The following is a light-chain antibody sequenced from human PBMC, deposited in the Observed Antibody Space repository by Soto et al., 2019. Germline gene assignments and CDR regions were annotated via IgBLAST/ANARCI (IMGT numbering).Light chain of an antibody. CDR1: PSVSSN. V-gene: IGKV3-15*01. Sequence: ETLMTQSPATLSVSPGARATLSCRARPSVSSNSAWYKQKPGQAPTLLIYGASTRATGIPARFRGSGSGTEFTLTISSLQSEDFAVYYCQQYNNWPPITFSPGTRLEIK. CDR3: QQYNNWPPIT. CDR2: GAS. J-gene: IGKJ5*01.